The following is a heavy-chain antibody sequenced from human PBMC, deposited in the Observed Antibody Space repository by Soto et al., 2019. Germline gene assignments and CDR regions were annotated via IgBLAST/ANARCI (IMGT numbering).Heavy chain of an antibody. D-gene: IGHD6-19*01. Sequence: PGGSLRLSCAASGFTFSSYAMIWVRQAPGKGLEWVSALSIRGDSTYYADSVKGRFTISRDNSKNTLYLQMNSLRAEDTAVYYCAKDRSTGWYYFDYWGQGSLVTVSS. V-gene: IGHV3-23*01. CDR3: AKDRSTGWYYFDY. CDR1: GFTFSSYA. J-gene: IGHJ4*02. CDR2: LSIRGDST.